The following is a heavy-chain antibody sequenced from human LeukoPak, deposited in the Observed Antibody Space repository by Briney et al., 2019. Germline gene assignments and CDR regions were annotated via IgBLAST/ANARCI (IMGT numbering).Heavy chain of an antibody. CDR3: ARTYDSSGYSPDY. V-gene: IGHV1-69*04. Sequence: SVKVSCKASGGIFSSYAISWVRQAPGQGLEWMGRIILILGIANYAQKFQGRVTITADKSTSTAYMELSSLRSEDTAVYYCARTYDSSGYSPDYWGQGTLVTVSS. D-gene: IGHD3-22*01. CDR1: GGIFSSYA. CDR2: IILILGIA. J-gene: IGHJ4*02.